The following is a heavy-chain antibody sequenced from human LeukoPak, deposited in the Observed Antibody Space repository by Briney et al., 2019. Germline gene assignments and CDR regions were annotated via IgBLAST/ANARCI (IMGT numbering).Heavy chain of an antibody. J-gene: IGHJ6*03. Sequence: GGSLRLSCAASGFTFSSSAMSWVRQAPGKGLEWVSNISGSGSGGSTYYADSVKGRFTISRDNSKNTLYLQMNSLRAEDTAVYYCAKFAWELPSLYYYYYYMDVWGKGTTVTISS. V-gene: IGHV3-23*01. CDR3: AKFAWELPSLYYYYYYMDV. D-gene: IGHD1-26*01. CDR1: GFTFSSSA. CDR2: ISGSGSGGST.